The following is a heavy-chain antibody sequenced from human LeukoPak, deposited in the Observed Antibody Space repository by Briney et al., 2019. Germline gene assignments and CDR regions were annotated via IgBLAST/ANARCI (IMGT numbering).Heavy chain of an antibody. Sequence: SETLSLTCTVSGGSISSYYWSWIRQPPGKGLEWIGYIYYSGSTNYNPSLKSRVTISVDTSKNQFSLKLSSVTAADTAVYYCARVRARYCSSTSCSAWFDPWGQGTLVTASS. CDR1: GGSISSYY. D-gene: IGHD2-2*01. J-gene: IGHJ5*02. CDR3: ARVRARYCSSTSCSAWFDP. CDR2: IYYSGST. V-gene: IGHV4-59*01.